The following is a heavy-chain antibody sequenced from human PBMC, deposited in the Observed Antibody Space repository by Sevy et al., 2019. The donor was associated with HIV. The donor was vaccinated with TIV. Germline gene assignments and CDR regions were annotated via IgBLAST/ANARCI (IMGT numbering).Heavy chain of an antibody. Sequence: GGSLRLSCAASGFTLSSVGIHWVRLTPGTGLEWLAFIGHDGNKYFYGASVKGRITTSRDNYKNTVSLQMNSLRVEDTAFYYCAKDYCIGNDCFLGWFDPRGQGTVVTVSS. D-gene: IGHD2-15*01. V-gene: IGHV3-30*02. CDR2: IGHDGNKY. CDR1: GFTLSSVG. CDR3: AKDYCIGNDCFLGWFDP. J-gene: IGHJ5*02.